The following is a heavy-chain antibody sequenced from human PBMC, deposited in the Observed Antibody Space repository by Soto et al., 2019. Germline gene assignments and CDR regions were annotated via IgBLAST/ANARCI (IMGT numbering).Heavy chain of an antibody. CDR3: ARVPIVVVVPAVSYWFVP. Sequence: PGESLKISCKGSGYSFTSYWIGWVRQMPGKGLEWMGIIYPGDSDTRYSPSFQGQVTISADKSISTAYLQWSSLNASDTAMYYFARVPIVVVVPAVSYWFVPWCQGTLVTVSS. D-gene: IGHD2-2*01. CDR1: GYSFTSYW. CDR2: IYPGDSDT. J-gene: IGHJ5*02. V-gene: IGHV5-51*01.